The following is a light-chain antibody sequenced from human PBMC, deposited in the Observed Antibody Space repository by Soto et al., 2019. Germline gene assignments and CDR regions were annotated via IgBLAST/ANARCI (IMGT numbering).Light chain of an antibody. CDR3: QQYKSYLWT. J-gene: IGKJ1*01. CDR2: LAS. V-gene: IGKV1-5*03. Sequence: DIQMTQSPSTLSASVGDRVTITCRASESISSWLAWYQQKPGKAPKLLINLASSLESGVPSRFSGSASGTEFTLTISSLQPDDFATYYCQQYKSYLWTFGQGTKVEIK. CDR1: ESISSW.